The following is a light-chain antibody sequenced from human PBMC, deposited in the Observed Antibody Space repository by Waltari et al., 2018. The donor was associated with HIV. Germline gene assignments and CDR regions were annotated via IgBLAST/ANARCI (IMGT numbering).Light chain of an antibody. CDR3: VLYMGSGIWV. J-gene: IGLJ3*02. V-gene: IGLV8-61*01. CDR2: NAN. CDR1: SGSVTRSYN. Sequence: QAVVTQEPSLSVSPGGTVTLTCGLTSGSVTRSYNHTWCQQTPGQAPRTLIYNANSRSSGVPDRFSGSILGNKAALTITGAQADDESDYYCVLYMGSGIWVFGGGTKLTVL.